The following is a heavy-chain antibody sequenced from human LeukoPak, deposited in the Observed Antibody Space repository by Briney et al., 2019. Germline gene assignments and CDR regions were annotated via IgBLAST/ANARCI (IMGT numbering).Heavy chain of an antibody. CDR1: GFTFSSYG. J-gene: IGHJ3*02. CDR3: AKDFSVAAAQSDAFDI. CDR2: ISYDGSNK. Sequence: GGSLRLSCAASGFTFSSYGMHWVRQAPGKGLEWVAVISYDGSNKFYADSVKGRFTISRDNSKNTLYLQMNSLRTEDTAVYYCAKDFSVAAAQSDAFDIWGQGTMVTVSS. V-gene: IGHV3-30*18. D-gene: IGHD6-13*01.